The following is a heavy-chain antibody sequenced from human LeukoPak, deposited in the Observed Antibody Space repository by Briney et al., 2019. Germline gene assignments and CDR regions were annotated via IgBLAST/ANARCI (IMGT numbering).Heavy chain of an antibody. Sequence: GGSLRLSCAASGFTVTTNYMSWVRQAPGKGLEWVSVLYNDGTTYYAESVKGRFTISRDNSKNTVFLQMNSLRADDTAKYYCAKDKAPGSWHTPSDFWGQGTLVTVSS. CDR1: GFTVTTNY. CDR2: LYNDGTT. J-gene: IGHJ4*02. V-gene: IGHV3-53*01. CDR3: AKDKAPGSWHTPSDF. D-gene: IGHD6-13*01.